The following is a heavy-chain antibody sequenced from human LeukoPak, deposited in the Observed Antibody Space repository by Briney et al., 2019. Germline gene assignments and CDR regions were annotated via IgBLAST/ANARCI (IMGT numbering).Heavy chain of an antibody. CDR1: GGTFSSYA. Sequence: ASVKVFCKASGGTFSSYAISWVRQAPGQGLEWMGGIIPIFGTANYAQKFQGRVTITTDESTSTAYMELRSLRSEDKSVYYCATEARLYYYVSSGYSLGYWVQGTLVTVCS. CDR3: ATEARLYYYVSSGYSLGY. D-gene: IGHD3-22*01. V-gene: IGHV1-69*05. CDR2: IIPIFGTA. J-gene: IGHJ4*02.